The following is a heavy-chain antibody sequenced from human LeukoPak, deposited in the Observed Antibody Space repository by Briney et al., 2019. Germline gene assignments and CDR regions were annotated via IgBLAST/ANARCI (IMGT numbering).Heavy chain of an antibody. D-gene: IGHD3-10*01. Sequence: GGSLRLSCAASGFTFSEYYMSWIRQAPGRGLEWGSYISSSGSTTYYADSVKGRFTISRDNAKNSLYLQMNSQRAEDTAVYYCAREMDGPYGSGSPLDYWGQGTLVTVSS. CDR1: GFTFSEYY. J-gene: IGHJ4*02. CDR3: AREMDGPYGSGSPLDY. CDR2: ISSSGSTT. V-gene: IGHV3-11*01.